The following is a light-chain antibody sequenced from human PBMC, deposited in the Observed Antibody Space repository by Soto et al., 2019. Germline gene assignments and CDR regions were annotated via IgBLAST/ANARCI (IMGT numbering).Light chain of an antibody. CDR1: TGAVTSGHY. J-gene: IGLJ3*02. CDR3: LLQYSEIRV. V-gene: IGLV7-46*01. CDR2: DAN. Sequence: QAVVTQEPSLTVSPAGTVTLTCGSSTGAVTSGHYPYWFQQRPGQAPKTLIYDANNKYPWTPARFSGSLFGGKATLTLSGAQPEDEAEYYCLLQYSEIRVFGGGTKLTVL.